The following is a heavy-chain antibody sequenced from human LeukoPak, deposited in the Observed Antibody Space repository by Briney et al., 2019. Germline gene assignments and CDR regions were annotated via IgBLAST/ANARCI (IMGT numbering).Heavy chain of an antibody. CDR3: AREVRSNWFDP. CDR2: IYYSGST. CDR1: GGSISSGGYY. J-gene: IGHJ5*02. V-gene: IGHV4-31*03. D-gene: IGHD3-10*01. Sequence: PSETLSLTRTVSGGSISSGGYYWSWIRQHPGKGLEWIGYIYYSGSTYYNPSLKSRVTISVDTSKNQFSLKLSSVTAADTAVYYCAREVRSNWFDPWGQGTLVTVSS.